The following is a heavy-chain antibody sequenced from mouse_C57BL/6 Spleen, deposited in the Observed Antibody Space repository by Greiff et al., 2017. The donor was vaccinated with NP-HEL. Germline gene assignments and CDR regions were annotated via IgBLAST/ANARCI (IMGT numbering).Heavy chain of an antibody. CDR2: IDPENGAT. D-gene: IGHD2-1*01. V-gene: IGHV14-4*01. Sequence: EVQLQQSGAELVRPGASVKLSCTASGFNIKDDYMHWVKQRPEQGLEWIGWIDPENGATEYASKFQGKATITADTSSNTAYLQLSSLTSEDTAVYYCTTGLLGAYWGQGTLVTVSA. CDR1: GFNIKDDY. J-gene: IGHJ3*01. CDR3: TTGLLGAY.